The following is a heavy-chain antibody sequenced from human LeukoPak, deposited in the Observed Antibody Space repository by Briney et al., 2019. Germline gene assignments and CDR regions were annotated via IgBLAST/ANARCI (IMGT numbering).Heavy chain of an antibody. CDR1: GGSFSGYY. V-gene: IGHV4-34*01. D-gene: IGHD3-22*01. CDR3: ARDFLLPFDY. J-gene: IGHJ4*02. Sequence: PSETLSLTCAVYGGSFSGYYWSWIRQPPGKGLEWIGSIYYSGSTYYNPSLKSRVTISVDTSKNQFSLKLSSVTAADTAVYYCARDFLLPFDYWGQGTLVTVSS. CDR2: IYYSGST.